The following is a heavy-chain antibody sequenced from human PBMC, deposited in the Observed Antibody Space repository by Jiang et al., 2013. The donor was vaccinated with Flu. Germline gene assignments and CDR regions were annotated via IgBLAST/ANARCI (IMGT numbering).Heavy chain of an antibody. V-gene: IGHV3-49*05. J-gene: IGHJ4*02. CDR1: GFTFGGYA. Sequence: DLVKPGRSLRLSCTASGFTFGGYAMSWFRQAPGKGLEWVGFIRSKTYGGTTEYATSVKGRFTISRDDSKSIAYLQMNSLKTEDTAVYYCTRYSGWADYWGQGTPVTVSS. D-gene: IGHD6-19*01. CDR3: TRYSGWADY. CDR2: IRSKTYGGTT.